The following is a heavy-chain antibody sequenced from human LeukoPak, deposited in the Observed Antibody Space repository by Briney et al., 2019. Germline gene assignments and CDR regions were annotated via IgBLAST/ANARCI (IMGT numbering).Heavy chain of an antibody. CDR1: GYTFTGYY. V-gene: IGHV1-2*02. J-gene: IGHJ4*02. CDR2: INPNSGGT. CDR3: ARDILILCTNGVCPLGYIAAAGTFDY. D-gene: IGHD2-8*01. Sequence: ASVKVSCKASGYTFTGYYMHWVRQAPGQGREWMGWINPNSGGTNYAQKFQGRVTRTRDTSISTAYMELSRLRSDDTAVYYCARDILILCTNGVCPLGYIAAAGTFDYWGQGTLVTVSS.